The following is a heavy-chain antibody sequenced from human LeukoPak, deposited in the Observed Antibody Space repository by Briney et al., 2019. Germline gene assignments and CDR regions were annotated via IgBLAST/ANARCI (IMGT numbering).Heavy chain of an antibody. V-gene: IGHV1-18*01. CDR2: ISPYNGNT. Sequence: ASVKVPCKPYGYTFNTYGITWVRQAPGQGLEWMGWISPYNGNTNYAQKFQGRVTMTTDTSTSTAYMELRSLRSDDTAVYYCARGPHERSGYPDDWGQGTLVTVSS. J-gene: IGHJ4*02. CDR1: GYTFNTYG. D-gene: IGHD3-22*01. CDR3: ARGPHERSGYPDD.